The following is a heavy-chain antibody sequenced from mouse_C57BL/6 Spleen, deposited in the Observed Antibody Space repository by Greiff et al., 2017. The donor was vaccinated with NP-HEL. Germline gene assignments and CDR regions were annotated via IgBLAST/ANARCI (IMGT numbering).Heavy chain of an antibody. D-gene: IGHD2-2*01. CDR3: ARRRGNDDLDY. V-gene: IGHV5-17*01. Sequence: EVLLVESGGGLVKPGGSLKLSCAASGFTFSDYGMHWVRQAPEKGLEWVAYISSGSSTIYYADTVKGRFTISRDNAKNTLFLQLTSLRSADKAMYYCARRRGNDDLDYWGQGTTVTVSS. CDR2: ISSGSSTI. CDR1: GFTFSDYG. J-gene: IGHJ2*01.